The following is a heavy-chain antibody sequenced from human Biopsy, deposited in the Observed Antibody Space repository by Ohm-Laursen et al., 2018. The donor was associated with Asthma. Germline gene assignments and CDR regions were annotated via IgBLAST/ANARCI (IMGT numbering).Heavy chain of an antibody. D-gene: IGHD3-3*02. Sequence: SLRLSCAAPGFTFGDYWMSWVRQVPGKGLEWVANIKHDGSEKNHVDSLKGRFTISRVNAKNSLCLQMNSLRAEDTAVYYCARTFHFWSPYHAEHYQLWGQGTLVTVSS. CDR2: IKHDGSEK. J-gene: IGHJ1*01. CDR3: ARTFHFWSPYHAEHYQL. CDR1: GFTFGDYW. V-gene: IGHV3-7*01.